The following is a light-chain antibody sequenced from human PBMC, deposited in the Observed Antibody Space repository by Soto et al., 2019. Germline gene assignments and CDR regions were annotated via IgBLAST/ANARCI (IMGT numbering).Light chain of an antibody. J-gene: IGKJ1*01. CDR3: QQYNDWWT. V-gene: IGKV3-15*01. CDR1: QSVSSS. CDR2: GAS. Sequence: EIVMTQSPATLSVSPGERATLSCRASQSVSSSLAWYQQKRGQALRLLIYGASTRATGFPARFSGSGSGTEFTLTISSLQSEDFAVYYCQQYNDWWTFGQGTKVEIK.